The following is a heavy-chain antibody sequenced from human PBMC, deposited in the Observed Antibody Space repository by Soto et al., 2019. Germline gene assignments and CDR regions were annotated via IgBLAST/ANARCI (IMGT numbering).Heavy chain of an antibody. Sequence: GGSLRLSCAASGFTLSSYGMHWVRQAPGKGLEWVAVISYDGSNTYYADSVKGRFTISRDNSKNTLDLQMNSLRVEDTAVYYCAKDMITFGGVIVHYYGMDVWGQGTTVTVSS. J-gene: IGHJ6*02. CDR2: ISYDGSNT. CDR3: AKDMITFGGVIVHYYGMDV. V-gene: IGHV3-30*18. CDR1: GFTLSSYG. D-gene: IGHD3-16*02.